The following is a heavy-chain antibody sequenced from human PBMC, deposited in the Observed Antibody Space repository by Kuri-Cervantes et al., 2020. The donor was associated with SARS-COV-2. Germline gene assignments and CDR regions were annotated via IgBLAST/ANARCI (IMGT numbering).Heavy chain of an antibody. J-gene: IGHJ4*02. CDR2: ISYDGTNK. CDR1: GFSFSSHD. D-gene: IGHD2-15*01. Sequence: GESLKISCAASGFSFSSHDMHWVRQAPGKGLEWVALISYDGTNKYYADSVKGRFTISRDNSKNTLYLQMNSLGAEDTAVYTCAKTSAGWLFDYWGQGTLVTVSS. V-gene: IGHV3-30*18. CDR3: AKTSAGWLFDY.